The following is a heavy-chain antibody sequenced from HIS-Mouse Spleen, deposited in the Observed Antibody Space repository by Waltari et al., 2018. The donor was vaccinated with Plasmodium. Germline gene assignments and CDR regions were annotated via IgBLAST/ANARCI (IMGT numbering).Heavy chain of an antibody. CDR2: ISSSSSYI. J-gene: IGHJ2*01. CDR1: GFTFSSYS. V-gene: IGHV3-21*01. D-gene: IGHD3-9*01. Sequence: EVQLVESGGGLVKPGGSLRLSCAASGFTFSSYSMTWVRQAPGKGVVGVSSISSSSSYIYYADSVKGRFTISRDNAKNSLYLQMNSLRAEDTAVYYCAREDILTAYYNDYWYFDLWGRGTLVTVSS. CDR3: AREDILTAYYNDYWYFDL.